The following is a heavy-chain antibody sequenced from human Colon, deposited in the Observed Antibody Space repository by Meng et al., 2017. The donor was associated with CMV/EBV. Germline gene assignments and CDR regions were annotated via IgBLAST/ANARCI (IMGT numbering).Heavy chain of an antibody. V-gene: IGHV4-59*08. Sequence: LRPSCTVSSGSISSYYWSWIRQPPGKGLEWIGYIYYSGSTNYNPSLKSRVTMSVDTSKNQFSLKLSSVTAADTAVYYCARAPTRTGNNWFDPWGQGTLVTVSS. CDR3: ARAPTRTGNNWFDP. D-gene: IGHD3/OR15-3a*01. J-gene: IGHJ5*02. CDR1: SGSISSYY. CDR2: IYYSGST.